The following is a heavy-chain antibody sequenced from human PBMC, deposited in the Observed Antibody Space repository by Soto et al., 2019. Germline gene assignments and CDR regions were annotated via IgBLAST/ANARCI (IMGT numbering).Heavy chain of an antibody. V-gene: IGHV1-69*02. Sequence: QVQLVQSGAEVKKPGSSVKVSCKASGGTFSSYTISWVRQAPGQGLEWMGRIIPILGIANYAQKFQGRVTITADKSTSTAYMELSSLRPEDTAVYYCASPFHCSSTSCYTRFDYWGQGTLVTVSS. J-gene: IGHJ4*02. CDR2: IIPILGIA. D-gene: IGHD2-2*02. CDR1: GGTFSSYT. CDR3: ASPFHCSSTSCYTRFDY.